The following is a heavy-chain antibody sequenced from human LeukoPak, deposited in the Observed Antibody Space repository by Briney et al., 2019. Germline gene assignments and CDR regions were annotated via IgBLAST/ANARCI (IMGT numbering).Heavy chain of an antibody. CDR1: GFTFSSYS. D-gene: IGHD3-22*01. CDR2: ISSSSSTI. J-gene: IGHJ4*02. V-gene: IGHV3-48*01. Sequence: GGSLRLSCAASGFTFSSYSMNWVRQAPGKGLEWVSYISSSSSTIYYADSVKGRFTISRDNAKNSLYLQMNSLRAEDTAVYYCARGDYYDSSGTVDYWGQGTLVTVSS. CDR3: ARGDYYDSSGTVDY.